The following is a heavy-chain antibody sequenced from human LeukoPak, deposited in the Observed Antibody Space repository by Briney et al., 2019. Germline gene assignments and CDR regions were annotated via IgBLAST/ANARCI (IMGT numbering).Heavy chain of an antibody. J-gene: IGHJ4*02. CDR2: IYYSGST. D-gene: IGHD2-15*01. CDR3: ARDIYGSFDY. CDR1: GGSISSYY. Sequence: SETLSLTCTVSGGSISSYYWSWIRQPPGEGLEWIGYIYYSGSTNYNPSLKSRVTISIDTSKNQFSLRLSSVTAADTAVYYCARDIYGSFDYWGQGTLVAVSS. V-gene: IGHV4-59*01.